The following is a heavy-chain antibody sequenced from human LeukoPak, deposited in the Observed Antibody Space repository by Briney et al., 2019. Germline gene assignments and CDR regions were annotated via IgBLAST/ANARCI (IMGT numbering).Heavy chain of an antibody. V-gene: IGHV4-34*01. Sequence: SETLSLTCAVYGGSFSGYYWSWIRQPPGKGLEWIGEINHSGSTNYNPPLKSRVTISVDTSKNQFSLKLSSVTAADTAVYYCARGSRLDYWGQGTLVTVSS. CDR1: GGSFSGYY. CDR3: ARGSRLDY. CDR2: INHSGST. J-gene: IGHJ4*02. D-gene: IGHD2-21*02.